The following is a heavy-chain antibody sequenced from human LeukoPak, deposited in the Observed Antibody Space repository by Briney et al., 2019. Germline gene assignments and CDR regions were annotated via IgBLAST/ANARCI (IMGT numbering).Heavy chain of an antibody. CDR3: AKRCVEGNGICYIDY. CDR1: GFTFSNYG. J-gene: IGHJ4*02. V-gene: IGHV3-30*18. D-gene: IGHD2-8*01. CDR2: ISYDGSKK. Sequence: GGSLRLSCAASGFTFSNYGMHWARQAPGKGLEWVAAISYDGSKKYYADSVKGRFTISRDNSKNTLYLQMNSLRTEDTAMYYCAKRCVEGNGICYIDYWGQGTLVTVSS.